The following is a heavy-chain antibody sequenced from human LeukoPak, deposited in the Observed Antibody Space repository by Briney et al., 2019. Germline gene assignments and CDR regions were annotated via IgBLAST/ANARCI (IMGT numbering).Heavy chain of an antibody. CDR2: ISFDGSNK. D-gene: IGHD6-13*01. CDR1: GFTFSNFA. CDR3: ARGVGGGSSWYNF. V-gene: IGHV3-30-3*01. Sequence: GGSLRLSCVASGFTFSNFAMHWVRQAPGKGLEWVTLISFDGSNKYYADSVKGQFTVSRDNSKNTLYLQMNSLRAEDTAVYYCARGVGGGSSWYNFWGQGSLVTVSS. J-gene: IGHJ4*02.